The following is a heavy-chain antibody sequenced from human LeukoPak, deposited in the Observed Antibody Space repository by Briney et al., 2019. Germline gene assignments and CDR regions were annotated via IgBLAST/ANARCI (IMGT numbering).Heavy chain of an antibody. J-gene: IGHJ4*02. D-gene: IGHD4-17*01. Sequence: PGGSLRLSCAASGFTFSSYGMHWVRQAPGKGLEWVAVIWYDGSNKYYADSVKGRFTISRDNSKNTLYLQMNSLRAEDTAVYYCARGSGDYVPFDYWGQGTLVTVSS. CDR2: IWYDGSNK. CDR3: ARGSGDYVPFDY. CDR1: GFTFSSYG. V-gene: IGHV3-33*01.